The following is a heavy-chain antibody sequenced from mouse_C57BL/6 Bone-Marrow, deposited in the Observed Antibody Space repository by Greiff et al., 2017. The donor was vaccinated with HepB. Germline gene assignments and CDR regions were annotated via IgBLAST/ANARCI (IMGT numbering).Heavy chain of an antibody. CDR3: ASNYGSSNYYAMYY. Sequence: VQLKESGAALVKPGASVKLSCTASGFNIKDYYMHWVKQRTEQGLEWIGRIDPEDGETKYAPKFQGKATITADTSSNTAYLQLSSLTSEDTAVYYCASNYGSSNYYAMYYWGQGTSVTVSS. D-gene: IGHD1-1*01. CDR2: IDPEDGET. J-gene: IGHJ4*01. CDR1: GFNIKDYY. V-gene: IGHV14-2*01.